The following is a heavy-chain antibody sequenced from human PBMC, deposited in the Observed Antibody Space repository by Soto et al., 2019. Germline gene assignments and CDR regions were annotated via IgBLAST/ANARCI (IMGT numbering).Heavy chain of an antibody. J-gene: IGHJ1*01. V-gene: IGHV3-7*01. CDR2: IKQDGSAI. CDR1: GFTFSNYW. Sequence: EVHLVESGGGLVKPGGSLRLSCAASGFTFSNYWMAWVRQAPGKGLEWVANIKQDGSAIYYVDSVKGRFTISRDNGKNSLYLQMNSLRVEDTAVYYCASALAAPGGFWCQGTLVTVAS. D-gene: IGHD6-13*01. CDR3: ASALAAPGGF.